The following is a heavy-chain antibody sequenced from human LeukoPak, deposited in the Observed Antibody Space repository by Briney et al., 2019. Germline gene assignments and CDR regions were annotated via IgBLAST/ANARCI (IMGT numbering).Heavy chain of an antibody. CDR2: IIPIFGTA. CDR3: ARPIRFYGDSGYSFDY. J-gene: IGHJ4*02. D-gene: IGHD3-22*01. CDR1: GGTFSNYA. Sequence: HWASVKVSCKASGGTFSNYAVSWVRQAPGQGLEWMGGIIPIFGTAHYAQKFQGRVTITADESTSTAYMELSSLRSEDTAMYYCARPIRFYGDSGYSFDYWGQGTLVTVSS. V-gene: IGHV1-69*13.